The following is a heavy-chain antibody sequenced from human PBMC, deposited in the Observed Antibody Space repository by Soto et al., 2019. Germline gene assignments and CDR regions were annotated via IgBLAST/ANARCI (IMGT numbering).Heavy chain of an antibody. Sequence: ASVKVSCKASGGTFSSYAISWVRQAPGQGLEWMGGIIPIFGTANYAQKFQGRVTITADESTSTAYMELSSLRSEDTAVYYCARGSGDIVVVPAAIGDEDYYYYYGMDVWGQGTTVTVSS. CDR2: IIPIFGTA. D-gene: IGHD2-2*01. J-gene: IGHJ6*02. V-gene: IGHV1-69*13. CDR3: ARGSGDIVVVPAAIGDEDYYYYYGMDV. CDR1: GGTFSSYA.